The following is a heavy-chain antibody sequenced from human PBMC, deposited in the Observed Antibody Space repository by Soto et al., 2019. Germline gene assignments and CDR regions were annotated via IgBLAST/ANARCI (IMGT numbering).Heavy chain of an antibody. J-gene: IGHJ4*02. Sequence: SQTLSLTCAISGDSVSSNSATWDWIRQSPSRGLEWLGRTYYRSKWYNDYAVSVKSRITINPDTSNNQXTLQLNSVTPEDTAVDYCARPVRASSGWYMDYFDYWGQGTLVTVSS. CDR2: TYYRSKWYN. V-gene: IGHV6-1*01. CDR3: ARPVRASSGWYMDYFDY. CDR1: GDSVSSNSAT. D-gene: IGHD6-19*01.